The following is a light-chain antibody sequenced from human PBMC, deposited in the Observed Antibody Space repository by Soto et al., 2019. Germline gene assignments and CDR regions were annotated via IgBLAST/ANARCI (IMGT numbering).Light chain of an antibody. Sequence: DIQMTQSPSSVSASVGDRVTITCRASHVIDNRLAWYQQKPGKAPEFLIHTASSLQSGVPSRFSGSGSGTDFTLTISSLQPEDFATYYCQQANSFPIPFGQGPRLEIK. CDR2: TAS. V-gene: IGKV1-12*01. CDR3: QQANSFPIP. J-gene: IGKJ5*01. CDR1: HVIDNR.